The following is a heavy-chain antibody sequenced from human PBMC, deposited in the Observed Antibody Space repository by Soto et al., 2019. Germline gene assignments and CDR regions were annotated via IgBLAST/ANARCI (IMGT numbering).Heavy chain of an antibody. D-gene: IGHD3-10*01. Sequence: PGGSLRLSCAASGFTFSSYWMHWVRQAPGKGLVWVSRINSDGSSTSYADSVKGRFTIPRDNAKNTLYLQMNSLRAEDTAVYYCARVGSFRPYYYYGMDVWGQGTTVTVSS. CDR2: INSDGSST. J-gene: IGHJ6*02. V-gene: IGHV3-74*01. CDR3: ARVGSFRPYYYYGMDV. CDR1: GFTFSSYW.